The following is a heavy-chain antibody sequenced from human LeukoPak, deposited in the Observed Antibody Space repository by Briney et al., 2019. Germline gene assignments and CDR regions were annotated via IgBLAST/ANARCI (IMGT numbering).Heavy chain of an antibody. CDR3: ARFTRSASYEVY. CDR2: ISGSGGST. J-gene: IGHJ4*02. V-gene: IGHV3-23*01. Sequence: PGGSLRLSCAASGFTFSSYGMSWVRQAPGKGLEWVSAISGSGGSTYYADSVKGRFTISRDNSKNTLYLQMNSLRAEDTAVYYCARFTRSASYEVYWGQGTLVTVSS. D-gene: IGHD3-10*01. CDR1: GFTFSSYG.